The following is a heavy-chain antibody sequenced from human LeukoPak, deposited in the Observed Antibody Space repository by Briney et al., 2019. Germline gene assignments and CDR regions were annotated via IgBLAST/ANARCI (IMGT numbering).Heavy chain of an antibody. Sequence: PWASVKVSCKASGYTFTGYYMHWLRQAPGQGLEWMGWINPHSGGTNYAQKFQGGVTMTRDTSISTVYMELSSLRSDDTAIYCAFPAMKGGGYSSGWFGYWGQGTLLTVSS. CDR3: FPAMKGGGYSSGWFGY. CDR2: INPHSGGT. V-gene: IGHV1-2*02. D-gene: IGHD6-19*01. J-gene: IGHJ5*01. CDR1: GYTFTGYY.